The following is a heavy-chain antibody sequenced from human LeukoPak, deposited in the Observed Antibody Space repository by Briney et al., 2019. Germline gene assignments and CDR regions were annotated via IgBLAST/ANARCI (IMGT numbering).Heavy chain of an antibody. CDR3: ARARTYYDSSDGYFDY. D-gene: IGHD3-22*01. CDR2: IYTSGST. CDR1: GYSISSYY. Sequence: PSETLSLTCTVSGYSISSYYWSWIRQPAGKGLEWIGRIYTSGSTNYNPSLKSRVTMSVDTSKNQFSLKLSSVTAADTAVYYCARARTYYDSSDGYFDYWGQGTLVTVSS. J-gene: IGHJ4*02. V-gene: IGHV4-4*07.